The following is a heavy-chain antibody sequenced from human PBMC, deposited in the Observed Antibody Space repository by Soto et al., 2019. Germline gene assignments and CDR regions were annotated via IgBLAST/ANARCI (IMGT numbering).Heavy chain of an antibody. CDR3: ARDPGPYYYYYYMDV. CDR1: GYTFTSYG. CDR2: ISAYNGNT. V-gene: IGHV1-18*01. J-gene: IGHJ6*03. Sequence: ASVNVSCKASGYTFTSYGISWVRQAPGQGLEWMGWISAYNGNTNYAQKLQGRVTMTTDTSTSTAYMELRSLRSDDTAVYYCARDPGPYYYYYYMDVWGKGTTVTVSS.